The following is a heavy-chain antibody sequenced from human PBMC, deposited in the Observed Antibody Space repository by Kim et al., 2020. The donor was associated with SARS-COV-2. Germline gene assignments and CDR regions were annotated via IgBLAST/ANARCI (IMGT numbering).Heavy chain of an antibody. J-gene: IGHJ5*02. CDR2: GGST. CDR3: ALELFRLA. V-gene: IGHV3-23*01. Sequence: GGSTYYADSVKGRFTISRDNSKNTLYLQMDSLRAEDTAVYYCALELFRLAWGQGTLVTVSS. D-gene: IGHD1-7*01.